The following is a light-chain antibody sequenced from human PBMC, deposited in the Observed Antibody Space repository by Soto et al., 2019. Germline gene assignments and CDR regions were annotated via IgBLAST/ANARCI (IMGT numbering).Light chain of an antibody. CDR1: NSDVGGYNY. CDR2: GVS. J-gene: IGLJ3*02. Sequence: QSVLTQPRSVSGSPGQSVTISCTGTNSDVGGYNYVSWYQQYPGKAPKLMISGVSERPSGVPDRFSGSKSGNTASLTISGLQAEDEADNYCCSYVDTDTWVFGGGTQLTVL. V-gene: IGLV2-11*01. CDR3: CSYVDTDTWV.